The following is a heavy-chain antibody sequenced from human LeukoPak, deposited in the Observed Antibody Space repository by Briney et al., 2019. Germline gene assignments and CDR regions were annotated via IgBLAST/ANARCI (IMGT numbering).Heavy chain of an antibody. Sequence: PSETLSLTCTVSGGSISSYYWSWIRQPPGKGPEWIGYIYSSGSTNYNPSLKSRITISVDTSKNQFSLKLSSVTAADTAVYYCARFAYCGGHCWYYFDYWGQGSLVTVSS. CDR3: ARFAYCGGHCWYYFDY. J-gene: IGHJ4*02. CDR2: IYSSGST. D-gene: IGHD2-21*02. CDR1: GGSISSYY. V-gene: IGHV4-59*01.